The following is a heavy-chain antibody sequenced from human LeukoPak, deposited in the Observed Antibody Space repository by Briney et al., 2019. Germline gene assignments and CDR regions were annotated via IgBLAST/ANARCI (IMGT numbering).Heavy chain of an antibody. D-gene: IGHD1-14*01. Sequence: ASVKVSCKTSGYPFTTWEINWVRQAAGQGLEWMGWVHPNSGSTAYAQKFQGRVTMTRDTSISTAYMEVSGLRSDDTAVYFCARGPRNDPWGQETLVTVSS. CDR1: GYPFTTWE. J-gene: IGHJ5*02. CDR3: ARGPRNDP. V-gene: IGHV1-8*01. CDR2: VHPNSGST.